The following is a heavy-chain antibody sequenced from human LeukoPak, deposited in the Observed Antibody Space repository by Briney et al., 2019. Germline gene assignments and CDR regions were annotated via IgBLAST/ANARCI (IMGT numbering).Heavy chain of an antibody. V-gene: IGHV4-39*01. CDR3: ASSNTVVVVVATQFDY. J-gene: IGHJ4*02. CDR1: GGSISSSSYY. D-gene: IGHD2-15*01. Sequence: PSETLSLTCTVSGGSISSSSYYWGWIRQPPGKGLEWIGSIYYTGSTYYNPSLKSRVTMSVDTSKNQFSLKLSSVTAAGTAVYYCASSNTVVVVVATQFDYWGQGTLVTVSS. CDR2: IYYTGST.